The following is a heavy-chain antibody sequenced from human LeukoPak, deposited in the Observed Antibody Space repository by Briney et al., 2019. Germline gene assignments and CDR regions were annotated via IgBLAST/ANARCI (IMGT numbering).Heavy chain of an antibody. D-gene: IGHD2-15*01. V-gene: IGHV4-34*01. J-gene: IGHJ4*02. CDR2: IYESGTT. CDR3: ARGAWATRLAS. CDR1: GESLNSYY. Sequence: SETLSVTCAVYGESLNSYYWSWVRQPPGEGLEWIGEIYESGTTKYNPSLKSRVAISMVPSKQQFSLRLSSVTAADTAVYYCARGAWATRLASWGLGTPVIVSS.